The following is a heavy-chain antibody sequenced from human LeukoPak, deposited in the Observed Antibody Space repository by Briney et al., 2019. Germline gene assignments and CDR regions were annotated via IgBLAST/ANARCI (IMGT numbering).Heavy chain of an antibody. CDR2: ISYDGSNK. D-gene: IGHD6-19*01. J-gene: IGHJ4*02. CDR1: GFTFSSYG. V-gene: IGHV3-30*18. CDR3: AKDRIALAGTIDY. Sequence: GGSLRLSCAASGFTFSSYGMHRVRQAPGKGLEWVAVISYDGSNKYYADSVKGRFTISRDNSRTTLYLQMNSLRAEDTAVYYCAKDRIALAGTIDYWGQGTLVTVSS.